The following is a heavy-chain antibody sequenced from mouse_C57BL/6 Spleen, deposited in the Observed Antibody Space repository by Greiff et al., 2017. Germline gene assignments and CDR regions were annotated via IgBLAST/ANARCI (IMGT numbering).Heavy chain of an antibody. Sequence: LQQSGPELVKPGASVKISCKASGYSFTDYNMNWVKQSNGKSLEWIGVINPNYGTTSSNQKFKGKATLTVDQSSSNAYMQLNSLTSEDSAVYYCARSWRGYYSNSFDYWGQGTTLTVSS. CDR3: ARSWRGYYSNSFDY. CDR2: INPNYGTT. D-gene: IGHD2-12*01. J-gene: IGHJ2*01. CDR1: GYSFTDYN. V-gene: IGHV1-39*01.